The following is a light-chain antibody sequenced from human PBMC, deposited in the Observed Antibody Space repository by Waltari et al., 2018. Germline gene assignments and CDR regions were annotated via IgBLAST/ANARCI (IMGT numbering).Light chain of an antibody. Sequence: DIQMTQSPSSLSVSVADRVTITCRASHDIRDFLAWYQQKPGGVPRLLIYGASTLQSGVPSRFSGSGSGTDFTLTIRSLQPDDVATYYCQTYNHAPLTFGPGTKVEVK. V-gene: IGKV1-27*01. CDR3: QTYNHAPLT. CDR2: GAS. CDR1: HDIRDF. J-gene: IGKJ3*01.